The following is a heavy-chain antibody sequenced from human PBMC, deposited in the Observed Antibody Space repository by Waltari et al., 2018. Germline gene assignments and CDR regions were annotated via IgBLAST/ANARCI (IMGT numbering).Heavy chain of an antibody. Sequence: QVQPVQSGAEVKKPGSSVKVSCKASGGTFSSYAIRWVRTAPGQGLEWMGGIIPILGIANYAQKFQGRVTITADKSTSTAYMELSSLRSEDTAVYYCASSIAAAGTGGWFDPWGQGTLVTVSS. CDR3: ASSIAAAGTGGWFDP. V-gene: IGHV1-69*10. D-gene: IGHD6-13*01. J-gene: IGHJ5*02. CDR2: IIPILGIA. CDR1: GGTFSSYA.